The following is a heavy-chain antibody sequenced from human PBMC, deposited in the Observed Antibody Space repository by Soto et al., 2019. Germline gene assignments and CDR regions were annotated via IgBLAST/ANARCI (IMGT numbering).Heavy chain of an antibody. V-gene: IGHV4-34*01. CDR2: SNDSGST. Sequence: QVQLQQWGAGLLKPSGTLSLTFAVDGGAFCGYYWNWIRQPPGKGLGWIGESNDSGSTNYNLSLKSRVAISVDTSKNQFSLSLTSVTAADTAVYYCARCDDYVGGWYFDLWGRGTLVTVSA. CDR1: GGAFCGYY. D-gene: IGHD4-17*01. J-gene: IGHJ2*01. CDR3: ARCDDYVGGWYFDL.